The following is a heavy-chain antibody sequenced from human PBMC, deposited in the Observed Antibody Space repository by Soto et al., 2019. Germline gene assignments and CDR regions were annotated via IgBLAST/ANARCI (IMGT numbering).Heavy chain of an antibody. Sequence: INQHPGKGLEWIGYIYYSGSTYYNPSLKSRVTISVDTSKNQFSLKLSSVTAADTAVYYCARGHLVPAAIDGMDVWGQGTTVTGSS. CDR3: ARGHLVPAAIDGMDV. CDR2: IYYSGST. D-gene: IGHD2-2*01. V-gene: IGHV4-31*02. J-gene: IGHJ6*01.